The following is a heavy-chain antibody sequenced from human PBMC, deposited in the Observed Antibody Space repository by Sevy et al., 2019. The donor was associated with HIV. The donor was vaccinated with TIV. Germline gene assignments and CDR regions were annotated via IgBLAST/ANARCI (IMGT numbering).Heavy chain of an antibody. V-gene: IGHV4-39*01. J-gene: IGHJ6*03. CDR3: ARRYYDSSGFIYYYYYMDV. CDR1: GGSISSSSYY. Sequence: SETLSLTCTVSGGSISSSSYYWGWIRQPPGKGLEWIGGIYYSGSTYYNPSLKSRVTISVDTSKNQFSLKLSSVTAADTAVYYCARRYYDSSGFIYYYYYMDVWGKGTTVTVSS. D-gene: IGHD3-22*01. CDR2: IYYSGST.